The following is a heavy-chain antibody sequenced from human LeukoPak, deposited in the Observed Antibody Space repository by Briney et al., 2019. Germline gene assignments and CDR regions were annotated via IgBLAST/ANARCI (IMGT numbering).Heavy chain of an antibody. D-gene: IGHD5-24*01. CDR1: EFTVSRNY. CDR3: TRDQMNY. V-gene: IGHV3-53*01. Sequence: GGSLRLSCTASEFTVSRNYMLWVRQAPGKGLEWVSLIFSDGDTHYADSVKGRFTISRDTSKNTVSLQMNSLRVEDTAMYYCTRDQMNYWGQGTPVTVSS. CDR2: IFSDGDT. J-gene: IGHJ4*02.